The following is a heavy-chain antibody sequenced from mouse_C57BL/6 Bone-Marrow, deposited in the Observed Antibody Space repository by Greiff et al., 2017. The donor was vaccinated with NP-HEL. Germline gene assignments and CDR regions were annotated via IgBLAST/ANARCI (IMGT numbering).Heavy chain of an antibody. V-gene: IGHV1-54*01. CDR1: GYAFTNYL. CDR2: INPGSGGT. J-gene: IGHJ2*01. D-gene: IGHD1-1*01. Sequence: QVQLQQSGAELVRPGTSVKVSCKASGYAFTNYLIEWVKQRPGQGLEWIGVINPGSGGTNYNEKFKGKATLTADKSSSTAYMQLSSLTSEDSAVYFCARSLYGSSPPFDYWGQGTTLTVSS. CDR3: ARSLYGSSPPFDY.